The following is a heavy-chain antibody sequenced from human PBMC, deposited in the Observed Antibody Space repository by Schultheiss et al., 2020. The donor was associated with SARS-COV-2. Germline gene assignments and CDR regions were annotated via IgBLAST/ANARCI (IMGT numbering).Heavy chain of an antibody. Sequence: GGSLRLSCAASGFTITSDWMHWVRQAPGKGLEWVAVIWYDGSNKYYADSVKGRFTISRDNSKNTLYLQMNSLRAEDTAVYYCARAATISGWFDPWGQGTLVTVSS. V-gene: IGHV3-33*08. CDR2: IWYDGSNK. J-gene: IGHJ5*02. CDR3: ARAATISGWFDP. D-gene: IGHD5-12*01. CDR1: GFTITSDW.